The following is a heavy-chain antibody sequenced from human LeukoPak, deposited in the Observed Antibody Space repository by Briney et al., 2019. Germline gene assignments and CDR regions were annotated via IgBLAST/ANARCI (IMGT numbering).Heavy chain of an antibody. J-gene: IGHJ5*02. Sequence: PGGSLRLSCAASGFTFSTYGRHWVHQAPGKGLEWVADIWYDGSNKYYADSVKGRFTISRDNSKNTLYLQMNSLRAEDTAVYYSAKRDCFDPWGQGTLVTVSS. CDR2: IWYDGSNK. CDR3: AKRDCFDP. V-gene: IGHV3-30*02. CDR1: GFTFSTYG.